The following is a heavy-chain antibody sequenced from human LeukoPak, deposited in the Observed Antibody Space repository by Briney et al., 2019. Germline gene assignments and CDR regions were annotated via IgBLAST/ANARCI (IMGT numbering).Heavy chain of an antibody. V-gene: IGHV4-34*01. D-gene: IGHD2-2*01. CDR1: GGSFSGYY. CDR2: INHSGST. Sequence: SETLSLTCAVYGGSFSGYYWSWIRQTPGKGLEWIGEINHSGSTNYNPSLKSRVTISVDTSKNQFSLKLSSVTAADTAVYYCARGAPGPAARVTNWFDPWGQGTLVTVSS. J-gene: IGHJ5*02. CDR3: ARGAPGPAARVTNWFDP.